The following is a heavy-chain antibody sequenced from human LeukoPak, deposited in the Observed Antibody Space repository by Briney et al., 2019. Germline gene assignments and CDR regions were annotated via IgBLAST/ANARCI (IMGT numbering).Heavy chain of an antibody. Sequence: GGSLRLSCAASGFTVKDNFMSWVRQAPGKGLVWVSRIDIDGTGTSYADSVKGRFTISRDNAKNTVSLQMNSLKAEDTAVYYCGTVFDHWGPGILVTVSS. V-gene: IGHV3-74*01. CDR2: IDIDGTGT. CDR1: GFTVKDNF. J-gene: IGHJ4*02. CDR3: GTVFDH.